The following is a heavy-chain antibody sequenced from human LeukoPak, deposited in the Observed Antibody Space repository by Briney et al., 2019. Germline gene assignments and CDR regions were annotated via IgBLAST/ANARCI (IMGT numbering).Heavy chain of an antibody. V-gene: IGHV3-74*01. J-gene: IGHJ6*02. CDR1: GFRFSYSW. CDR3: ARAPHYSNYGPYYYGMDV. D-gene: IGHD4-11*01. CDR2: MKTDGSTI. Sequence: GGSLRLSCAASGFRFSYSWMYWVRQGPGKGPVWVSRMKTDGSTIEYADSVKGRFTISRDNAKNTLFLQMNSLRAEDTAVYYCARAPHYSNYGPYYYGMDVWGQGTTVTVSS.